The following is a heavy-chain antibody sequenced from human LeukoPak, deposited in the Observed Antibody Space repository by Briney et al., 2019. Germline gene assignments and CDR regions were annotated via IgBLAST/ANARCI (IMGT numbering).Heavy chain of an antibody. Sequence: SETLSLTCTVSGGSISSYYWSWIRQPPGKGLEWIRYIYTSGSTNYNPSLKSRVTISVDTSKNQFSLKLSSVTAADTAVYYCARHLPIRYDSSGYFDYWGQGTLVTVSS. V-gene: IGHV4-4*09. CDR1: GGSISSYY. CDR2: IYTSGST. J-gene: IGHJ4*02. CDR3: ARHLPIRYDSSGYFDY. D-gene: IGHD3-22*01.